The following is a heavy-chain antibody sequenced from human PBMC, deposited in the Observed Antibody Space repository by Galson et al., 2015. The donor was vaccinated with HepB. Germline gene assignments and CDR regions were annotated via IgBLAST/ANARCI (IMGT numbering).Heavy chain of an antibody. D-gene: IGHD3-22*01. Sequence: SVKVSCKASGYTFNNYGISWVRQAPGQGLEFMGWISAYNGNTNYAQTLQGRVTMTTDTSTSTAYMELRSLRSDDTAVYYCARATLDGVYYYDTSGYGANAFDIWGQGTMVTVSS. V-gene: IGHV1-18*01. CDR3: ARATLDGVYYYDTSGYGANAFDI. J-gene: IGHJ3*02. CDR1: GYTFNNYG. CDR2: ISAYNGNT.